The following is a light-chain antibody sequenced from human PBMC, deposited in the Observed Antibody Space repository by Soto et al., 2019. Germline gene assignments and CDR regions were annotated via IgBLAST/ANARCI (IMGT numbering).Light chain of an antibody. CDR1: SSDIGGYNY. CDR2: DVS. J-gene: IGLJ1*01. CDR3: SSYTSTSTLDV. V-gene: IGLV2-14*03. Sequence: QSALTQPASVSGSPGQSITISCTGTSSDIGGYNYVSWYQQLPGKVPKLIIYDVSNRPSGVSDRFSGSKSGNAASLTISGLQAEDEADYYCSSYTSTSTLDVCGTGTKVTVL.